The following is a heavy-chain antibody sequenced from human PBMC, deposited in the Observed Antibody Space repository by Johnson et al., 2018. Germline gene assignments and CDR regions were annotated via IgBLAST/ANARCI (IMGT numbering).Heavy chain of an antibody. CDR2: SSSDGSIR. V-gene: IGHV3-74*01. CDR3: ARGSLVSGYYSRGAFEI. Sequence: EVQLLEAGGGLVQPGGSRRLSCVASGFTFSSYWMHWVRQDPGTGLVWVSRSSSDGSIRNYADSVKGRFHISRDNAKNTLYLQMNSLRVEDTAVYYCARGSLVSGYYSRGAFEIWGQGTMVTVSS. J-gene: IGHJ3*02. CDR1: GFTFSSYW. D-gene: IGHD3-22*01.